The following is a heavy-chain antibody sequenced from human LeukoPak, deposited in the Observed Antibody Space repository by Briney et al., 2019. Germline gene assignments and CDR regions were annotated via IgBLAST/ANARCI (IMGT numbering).Heavy chain of an antibody. CDR3: ARDKGGDYYDSSGYYYRLAAFDI. J-gene: IGHJ3*02. CDR1: GGSISSGSYY. CDR2: IYTSGST. V-gene: IGHV4-61*02. D-gene: IGHD3-22*01. Sequence: PSETLSLTCTVSGGSISSGSYYWSWIRQPAGKGLEWIGRIYTSGSTNYNPSLKSRVTISVDTSKNQFSLKLSSVAAADTAVYYCARDKGGDYYDSSGYYYRLAAFDIWGQGTMVTVSS.